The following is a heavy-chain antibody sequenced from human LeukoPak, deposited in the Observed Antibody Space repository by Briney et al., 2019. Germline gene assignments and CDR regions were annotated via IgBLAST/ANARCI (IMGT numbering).Heavy chain of an antibody. CDR2: ISASGNPM. J-gene: IGHJ4*02. Sequence: PGGSLRLSCAASGFTFNTYSMNWVRQAPGKGLEWISYISASGNPMFYADSVKGRFTISRDNAKNSLYLQMNSLRAEDTAIYYCAKDGGSGILYWGQGTLVTVSS. V-gene: IGHV3-48*04. CDR1: GFTFNTYS. CDR3: AKDGGSGILY. D-gene: IGHD3-10*01.